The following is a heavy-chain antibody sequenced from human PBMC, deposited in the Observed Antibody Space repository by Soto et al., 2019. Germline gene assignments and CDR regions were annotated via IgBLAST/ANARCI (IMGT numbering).Heavy chain of an antibody. V-gene: IGHV3-11*01. J-gene: IGHJ4*02. Sequence: QVQLVESGGDLAKPGGSLRLSGAASGYTFSDYYMSWIRQAPGKGLEGISYIDTSGTKIYYADSVKGRFNITRDNAKNSLYLEMNSLRDEDTAVYYCASHYDMWSGYLSPVDYWGQGTLVTVSS. CDR2: IDTSGTKI. D-gene: IGHD3-3*01. CDR3: ASHYDMWSGYLSPVDY. CDR1: GYTFSDYY.